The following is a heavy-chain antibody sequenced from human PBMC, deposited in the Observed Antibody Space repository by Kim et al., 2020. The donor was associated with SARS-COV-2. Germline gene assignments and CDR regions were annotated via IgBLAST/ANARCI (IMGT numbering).Heavy chain of an antibody. V-gene: IGHV3-23*01. CDR3: AKDYYGSGSYGYYYYGMDV. Sequence: GGSLRLSCAASGFTFSSYAMSWVRQAPGNGLEWVSAISGSGSSTYYADSVKGRFTISRDNSKNTLYLQMNSLRAEDTAVYYCAKDYYGSGSYGYYYYGMDVWGQGTPVTVSS. J-gene: IGHJ6*02. CDR2: ISGSGSST. D-gene: IGHD3-10*01. CDR1: GFTFSSYA.